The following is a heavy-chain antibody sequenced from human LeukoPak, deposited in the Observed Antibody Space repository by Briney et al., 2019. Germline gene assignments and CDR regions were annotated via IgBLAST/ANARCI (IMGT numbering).Heavy chain of an antibody. Sequence: SETLSLTCTVSGGSISSSNYCWGWIRQPPGKGLEWIGSIYYSGSTYYNPSLKSRVIISVDTSKNQFSLKLSSVTAADTAVYYCARQELVLIPAAILNWFDPWGPGTLVTVSS. CDR1: GGSISSSNYC. V-gene: IGHV4-39*01. J-gene: IGHJ5*02. D-gene: IGHD2-2*01. CDR3: ARQELVLIPAAILNWFDP. CDR2: IYYSGST.